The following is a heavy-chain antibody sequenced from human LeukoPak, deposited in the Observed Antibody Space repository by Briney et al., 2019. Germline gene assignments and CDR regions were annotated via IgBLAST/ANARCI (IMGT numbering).Heavy chain of an antibody. CDR2: IYTSGST. V-gene: IGHV4-4*07. D-gene: IGHD6-13*01. Sequence: SETLSLTCTVSGDSISDYYWSWVRQPAGKGLEWIGHIYTSGSTNYHPSLKSRVSMSVDRSKNQFSLKLSSVTAADTAVYYCARDQSIAAAGNFDYWGQGTLVTVSS. CDR1: GDSISDYY. J-gene: IGHJ4*02. CDR3: ARDQSIAAAGNFDY.